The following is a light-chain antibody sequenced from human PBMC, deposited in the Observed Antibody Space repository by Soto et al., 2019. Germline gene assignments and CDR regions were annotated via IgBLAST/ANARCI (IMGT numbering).Light chain of an antibody. CDR2: EDI. CDR3: CSYAGGTSVV. CDR1: SSDVGRYNL. Sequence: QSVLTQPASVSGSPGQSITISCTGSSSDVGRYNLVSWYQQHPGKAPKLIIYEDIERPSGVSNRFSGSKSGNTASLTISGLQTEDEADYYCCSYAGGTSVVFGGGTKLIVL. V-gene: IGLV2-23*01. J-gene: IGLJ2*01.